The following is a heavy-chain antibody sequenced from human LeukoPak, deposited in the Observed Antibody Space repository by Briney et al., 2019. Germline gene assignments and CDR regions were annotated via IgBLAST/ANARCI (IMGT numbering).Heavy chain of an antibody. Sequence: ASAKVSCKASGYTFTSYAMHWVRQAPGQRLEWMGWINAGNGNTKYSQKFQGRVTITRDTSASTAYMELSSLRSEDTAVYYCAKSIAVARQYYFDYWGQGTLVTVSS. V-gene: IGHV1-3*01. J-gene: IGHJ4*02. CDR3: AKSIAVARQYYFDY. CDR2: INAGNGNT. CDR1: GYTFTSYA. D-gene: IGHD6-19*01.